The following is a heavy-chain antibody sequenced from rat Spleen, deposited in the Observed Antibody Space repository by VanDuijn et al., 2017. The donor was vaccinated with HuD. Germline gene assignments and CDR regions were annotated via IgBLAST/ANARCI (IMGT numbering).Heavy chain of an antibody. V-gene: IGHV5-31*01. J-gene: IGHJ2*01. CDR2: ITNTGGST. D-gene: IGHD1-5*01. CDR3: ARGTTGVMDA. Sequence: EVRLVESGGGLVQPGGSLKLSCAASGFTFNNYWMTWIRQAPGKGLEWVASITNTGGSTYYRDSVKGRFTISRDNAKSTLYLQMDSLRSEDTATYYCARGTTGVMDAWGQGVMVTVSS. CDR1: GFTFNNYW.